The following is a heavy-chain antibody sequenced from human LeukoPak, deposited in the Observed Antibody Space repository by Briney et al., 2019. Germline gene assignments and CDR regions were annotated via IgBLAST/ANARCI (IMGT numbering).Heavy chain of an antibody. V-gene: IGHV3-48*01. Sequence: PGGSQRLSCSASGFTFSGYNMNWVRQAPGEGLEWVSYISRSSDTIYYADSVKGRFTISRDNAKNSLYLQMSSLRAEDTAVYFCARDRTSGYDFSFDNWGQGTLVTVSS. CDR2: ISRSSDTI. CDR1: GFTFSGYN. CDR3: ARDRTSGYDFSFDN. D-gene: IGHD5-12*01. J-gene: IGHJ4*02.